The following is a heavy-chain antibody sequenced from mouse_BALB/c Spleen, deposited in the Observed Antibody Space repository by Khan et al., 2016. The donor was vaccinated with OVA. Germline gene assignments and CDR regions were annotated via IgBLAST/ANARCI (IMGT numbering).Heavy chain of an antibody. D-gene: IGHD2-14*01. CDR2: INPRSGYT. Sequence: QVQLKQSGAELARPGASVKMSCKASGYTFTSHTMHWVKQRPGQGLEWIGYINPRSGYTNYNQKFNDKATLTVDKSSSTAYMQLSSLTSEDSAVYYCARRTTEYAMDYWGQGTSVTVSS. CDR1: GYTFTSHT. V-gene: IGHV1-4*01. CDR3: ARRTTEYAMDY. J-gene: IGHJ4*01.